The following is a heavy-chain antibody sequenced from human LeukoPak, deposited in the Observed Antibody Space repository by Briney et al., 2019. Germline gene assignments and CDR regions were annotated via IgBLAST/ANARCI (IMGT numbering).Heavy chain of an antibody. CDR3: AKGRRMTGYSFVDY. Sequence: GGSLRLYCAASGFTFSSYAMSWVRQAPGKGLEWVSAISGSGGSTYYADSVKGRFTISRDNSKNTLYLQMNSLRAEDTAVYYCAKGRRMTGYSFVDYWGQGTLVTISS. V-gene: IGHV3-23*01. CDR1: GFTFSSYA. CDR2: ISGSGGST. J-gene: IGHJ4*02. D-gene: IGHD3-9*01.